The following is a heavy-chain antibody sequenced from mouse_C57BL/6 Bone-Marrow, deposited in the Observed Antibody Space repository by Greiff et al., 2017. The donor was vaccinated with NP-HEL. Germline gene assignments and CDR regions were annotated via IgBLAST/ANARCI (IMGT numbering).Heavy chain of an antibody. J-gene: IGHJ4*01. V-gene: IGHV14-4*01. Sequence: VQLQQSGAELVRPGASVKLSCTASGFNIKDDYMHWVKQRPEQGLEWIGWIDPENGDTEYASKFQGKATISADTSSNTAYLQLSSLTSEDTAVYYCTPYYYAMDYWGQGTSVTVSA. CDR1: GFNIKDDY. CDR2: IDPENGDT. CDR3: TPYYYAMDY.